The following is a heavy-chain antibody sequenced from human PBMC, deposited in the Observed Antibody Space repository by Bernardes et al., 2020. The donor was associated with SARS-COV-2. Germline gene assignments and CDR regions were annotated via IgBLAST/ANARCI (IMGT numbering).Heavy chain of an antibody. J-gene: IGHJ4*02. CDR1: GFTFSRHW. CDR3: GRGSYSYGSILDS. Sequence: GGSLRLSCAASGFTFSRHWMTWVRQTPGKRLEWVANIKQDGSEKYYADSVKGRFTISRDNAKNSLSLQMNSLRGGDTAVYYCGRGSYSYGSILDSWGQGTLVTVSS. D-gene: IGHD5-18*01. V-gene: IGHV3-7*03. CDR2: IKQDGSEK.